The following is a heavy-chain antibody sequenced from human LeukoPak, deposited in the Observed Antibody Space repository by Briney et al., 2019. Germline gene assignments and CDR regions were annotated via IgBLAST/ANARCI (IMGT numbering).Heavy chain of an antibody. CDR1: GGSFSGYY. CDR3: ASNPGRYRYCSSTXXYYDDY. D-gene: IGHD2-2*01. V-gene: IGHV4-34*01. Sequence: PSETLSLTCAVYGGSFSGYYWSWIRQPPGKGLEWIGEINHSGSTNYNPSLKSRVTISVDTSKNQFSLKLSSVTAADTAVYYCASNPGRYRYCSSTXXYYDDYWGXXXLVTV. J-gene: IGHJ4*01. CDR2: INHSGST.